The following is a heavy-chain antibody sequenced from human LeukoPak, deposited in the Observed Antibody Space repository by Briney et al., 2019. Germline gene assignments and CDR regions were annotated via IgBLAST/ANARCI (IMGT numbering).Heavy chain of an antibody. CDR3: ARDHPIVVVPAVFDY. V-gene: IGHV3-48*02. Sequence: GGSLRLSCAASGFTFGSYSMNWVRQAPGKGLEWVSYISSSSSTIYYADSVKGRFTISRDNAKNSLYLQMNSLRDEDTAVYYCARDHPIVVVPAVFDYWGQGTLVTVSS. CDR1: GFTFGSYS. J-gene: IGHJ4*02. D-gene: IGHD2-2*01. CDR2: ISSSSSTI.